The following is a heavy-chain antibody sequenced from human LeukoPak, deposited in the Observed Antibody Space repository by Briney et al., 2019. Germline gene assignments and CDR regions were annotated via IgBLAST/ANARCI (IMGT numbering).Heavy chain of an antibody. CDR2: NFYDATT. Sequence: SETLTLTCTLSGDSISSRDHYWGWVRQAPGQVLVWVGMNFYDATTHYNPSLKSRATLSLDTSRNHFSLKLTSVSAADTALYFCARHGIDCSGGACYSWSFDSWGQGTLVTVSS. J-gene: IGHJ4*02. CDR1: GDSISSRDHY. CDR3: ARHGIDCSGGACYSWSFDS. V-gene: IGHV4-39*01. D-gene: IGHD2-21*02.